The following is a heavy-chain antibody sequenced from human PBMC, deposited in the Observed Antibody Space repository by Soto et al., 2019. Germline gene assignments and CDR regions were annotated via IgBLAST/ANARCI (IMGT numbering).Heavy chain of an antibody. J-gene: IGHJ4*02. D-gene: IGHD6-19*01. CDR2: IYYSGST. CDR3: ASHTSSGWYYFDY. V-gene: IGHV4-30-4*01. Sequence: SETLSLTCTVAGGSISSGDYYWSWIRQPPGKGLEWIGYIYYSGSTYYNPSLKSRVTISVDTSKNQFSLKLSSVTAADTAVYYCASHTSSGWYYFDYWGQGTLVTVSS. CDR1: GGSISSGDYY.